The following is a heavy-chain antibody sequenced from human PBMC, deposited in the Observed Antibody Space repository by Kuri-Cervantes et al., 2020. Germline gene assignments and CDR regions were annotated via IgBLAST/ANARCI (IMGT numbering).Heavy chain of an antibody. J-gene: IGHJ4*02. CDR2: IKSKTNGATT. D-gene: IGHD3-22*01. Sequence: GESLKISCVASGFTFSNAWMSWVRQAPGKGLEWVGRIKSKTNGATTDYAAPVKGRFTISRDDSKNTLYLQMNSLKTEDTAVYYCTTEPYVVLMHYWGQGTLVTVSS. CDR1: GFTFSNAW. CDR3: TTEPYVVLMHY. V-gene: IGHV3-15*01.